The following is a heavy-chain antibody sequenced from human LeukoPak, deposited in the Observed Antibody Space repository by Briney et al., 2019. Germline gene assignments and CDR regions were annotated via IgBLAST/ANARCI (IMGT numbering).Heavy chain of an antibody. CDR3: ARVGSTTLLYYFDY. J-gene: IGHJ4*02. V-gene: IGHV4-31*03. Sequence: RPSETLSLTCTVSGGSISSGGYYWSWIRQHPGKGLEWIGYIYYSGITYYNPSLKSRVTISVDTSKNQFSLKLSSVTAADTAVYYCARVGSTTLLYYFDYWGQGTLVTVSS. D-gene: IGHD2-2*01. CDR2: IYYSGIT. CDR1: GGSISSGGYY.